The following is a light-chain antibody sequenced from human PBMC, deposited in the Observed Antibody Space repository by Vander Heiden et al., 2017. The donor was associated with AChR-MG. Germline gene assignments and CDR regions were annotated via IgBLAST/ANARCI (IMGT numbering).Light chain of an antibody. Sequence: EIVMTQSPANLSVSPGETATLSCRASQSVSSNLAWYQQKPGQAPRLLIYGASTRATGIPARFSGSGSGTEFTLTISSLQSEDFAVYYCQQYNNWPFTFGPGTKVDIK. V-gene: IGKV3-15*01. CDR2: GAS. CDR3: QQYNNWPFT. CDR1: QSVSSN. J-gene: IGKJ3*01.